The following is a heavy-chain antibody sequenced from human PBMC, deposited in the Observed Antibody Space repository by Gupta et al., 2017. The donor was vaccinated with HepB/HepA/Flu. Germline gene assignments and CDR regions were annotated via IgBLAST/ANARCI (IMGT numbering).Heavy chain of an antibody. D-gene: IGHD2-21*01. J-gene: IGHJ6*03. Sequence: QVQLLESVGGVVQPGRSLRLSCAASGLTFSSYGMHWVRQDPGKGLEWVAVIWYDGSNKYYADSVKGRFTISRDNSKNTLYLQMNSLRAEDTAVYYCARDKGEHIVVAGYMDVWGKGTTVTVSS. V-gene: IGHV3-33*01. CDR2: IWYDGSNK. CDR1: GLTFSSYG. CDR3: ARDKGEHIVVAGYMDV.